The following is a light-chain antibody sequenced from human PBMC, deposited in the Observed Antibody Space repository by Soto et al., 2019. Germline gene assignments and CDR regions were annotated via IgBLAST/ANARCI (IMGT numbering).Light chain of an antibody. J-gene: IGKJ2*01. V-gene: IGKV3-15*01. Sequence: EIVMTQSPATRSVSPGERATLSCRASQSVSGNLAWYQQKPGQAPRLLIYGASTRATGIPARFSGSGSGTEFTLTISSLKSDDFAVYYGQQYNNWPPITFGQGTKLEIK. CDR2: GAS. CDR3: QQYNNWPPIT. CDR1: QSVSGN.